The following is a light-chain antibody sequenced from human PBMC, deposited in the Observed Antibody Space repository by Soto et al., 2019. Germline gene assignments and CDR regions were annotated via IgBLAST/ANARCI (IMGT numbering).Light chain of an antibody. CDR2: GAS. CDR3: LQFGFSPWT. CDR1: QILSGTY. V-gene: IGKV3-20*01. J-gene: IGKJ1*01. Sequence: EILLTQSPGTLSLSPGERATLSGRASQILSGTYLAWYQQKPGQVPRLLISGASSRATGIPDRFSGSGSGTDFTLTISRLEPEDFAVYYCLQFGFSPWTFGQGTKVEIK.